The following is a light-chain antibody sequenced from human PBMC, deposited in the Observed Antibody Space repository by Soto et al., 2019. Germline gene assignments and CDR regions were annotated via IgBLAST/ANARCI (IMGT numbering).Light chain of an antibody. CDR3: QQYGSSPYT. CDR2: GAS. Sequence: EIVLTQSPGTLSLSPGQRATLSCRASQSVSSSYLAWYRQKPGQAPRLLIYGASSRAPGIPDRFSGSGSGTDFTLTISILEPGDFAVYYCQQYGSSPYTFGRRTELEIK. V-gene: IGKV3-20*01. CDR1: QSVSSSY. J-gene: IGKJ2*01.